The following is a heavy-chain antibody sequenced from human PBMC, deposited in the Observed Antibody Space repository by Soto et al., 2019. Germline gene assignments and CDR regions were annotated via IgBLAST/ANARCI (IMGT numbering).Heavy chain of an antibody. CDR1: GYTFTSYA. V-gene: IGHV1-3*01. CDR2: INAGNGNT. CDR3: ARGGSLYWYFDL. J-gene: IGHJ2*01. D-gene: IGHD1-26*01. Sequence: QVQLVQSGAEVKKPGASVKVSCKASGYTFTSYAMHWVRQAPGRRLEWMGWINAGNGNTKYSQKFQGRVTITRDTSASTAYMERSSLRSEDTAVYYCARGGSLYWYFDLWGRGTLVTVSS.